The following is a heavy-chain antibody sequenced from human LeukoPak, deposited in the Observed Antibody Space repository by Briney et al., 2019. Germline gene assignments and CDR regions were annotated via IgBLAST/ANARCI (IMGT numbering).Heavy chain of an antibody. CDR3: ARPSAATNFDY. D-gene: IGHD2-2*01. J-gene: IGHJ4*02. Sequence: GESLKISCKASGYSFTNYWIGWVRQMPGKGLEWMGITYPGNSRTRYRSSFQGQVTISADKSLTTAYLQWSSLKASDTAMYYCARPSAATNFDYWGQGTLVTVSS. CDR2: TYPGNSRT. CDR1: GYSFTNYW. V-gene: IGHV5-51*01.